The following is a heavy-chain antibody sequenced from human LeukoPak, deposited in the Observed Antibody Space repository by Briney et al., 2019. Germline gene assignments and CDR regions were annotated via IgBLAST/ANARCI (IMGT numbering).Heavy chain of an antibody. D-gene: IGHD6-13*01. Sequence: GGSLRLSCAASGFRFSNYGMHWVRQAPGKGLEGVALIWYDGSNKYYADSVKGRFTISRDNSKNTLYLQMNSLRAEDTAVYYCGTVRGPDSSRWYSDYWGQGTLVTVSS. J-gene: IGHJ4*02. V-gene: IGHV3-33*01. CDR2: IWYDGSNK. CDR1: GFRFSNYG. CDR3: GTVRGPDSSRWYSDY.